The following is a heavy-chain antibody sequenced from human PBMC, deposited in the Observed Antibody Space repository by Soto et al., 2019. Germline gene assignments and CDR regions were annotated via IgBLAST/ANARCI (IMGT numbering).Heavy chain of an antibody. CDR1: GYTFTSYY. Sequence: ASVKVSCKASGYTFTSYYMHWVRQAPGQGLEWMGIINPSGGSTSYAQKFQGRVTMTRDTSTSTVYMELSSLRSEDTAVYYCGRVPISDIVVVPAAMPFDYWGQGTLVTVSS. V-gene: IGHV1-46*03. J-gene: IGHJ4*02. CDR3: GRVPISDIVVVPAAMPFDY. D-gene: IGHD2-2*01. CDR2: INPSGGST.